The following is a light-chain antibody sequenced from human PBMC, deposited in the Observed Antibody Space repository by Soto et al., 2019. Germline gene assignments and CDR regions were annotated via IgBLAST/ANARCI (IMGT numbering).Light chain of an antibody. Sequence: DIPMTQSPSTLSASVGDRVTITCRASQSISGWLAWYQQKPGKAPKILIYDAFRLESGVPSRFSGSGSGTDFTLTISSLQPDDFATYYCQQYNGYPLTFGGGTKVEIK. CDR1: QSISGW. J-gene: IGKJ4*01. CDR2: DAF. V-gene: IGKV1-5*01. CDR3: QQYNGYPLT.